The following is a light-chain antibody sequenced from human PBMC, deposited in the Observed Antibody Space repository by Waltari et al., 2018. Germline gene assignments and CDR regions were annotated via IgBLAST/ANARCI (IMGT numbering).Light chain of an antibody. CDR3: QNYVRLPAT. V-gene: IGKV3-20*01. CDR2: HAS. Sequence: EIMLTQSPGTLSLSPGERATLSCKASLSIRTYLAWYQQKPGQAPRLLIYHASSRATGIPDRFSGSGSGTDFSLTISRLEPEDFAVYYCQNYVRLPATFGQGTKVEIK. CDR1: LSIRTY. J-gene: IGKJ1*01.